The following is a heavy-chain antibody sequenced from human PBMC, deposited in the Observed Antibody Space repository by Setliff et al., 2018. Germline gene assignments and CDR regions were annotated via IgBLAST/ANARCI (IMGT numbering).Heavy chain of an antibody. CDR1: GGTFSSYA. V-gene: IGHV1-69*06. CDR3: AKDRPPYYYDSSGYYYSAGNFDY. Sequence: SVKVSCKASGGTFSSYAISWVRQAPGQGLEWMGRIIPIFGTANYAQKFQGRVTITADKSTSTAYMELSSLRSEDTAVYYCAKDRPPYYYDSSGYYYSAGNFDYWGQGTLVTVSS. CDR2: IIPIFGTA. J-gene: IGHJ4*02. D-gene: IGHD3-22*01.